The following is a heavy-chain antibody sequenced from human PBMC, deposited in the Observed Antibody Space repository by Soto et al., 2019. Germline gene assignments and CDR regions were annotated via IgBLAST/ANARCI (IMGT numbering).Heavy chain of an antibody. CDR2: IHHTGST. Sequence: PSETLSLTCSVSGRSISEINSYWGWIRQTPGEGLEWIGTIHHTGSTYYNPSLKSRVIISLDTSKNQISLKLSSVTAADTALYYCARPEGGYGSGYSWFDPWGQGTRVTVSS. CDR1: GRSISEINSY. CDR3: ARPEGGYGSGYSWFDP. J-gene: IGHJ5*02. D-gene: IGHD5-12*01. V-gene: IGHV4-39*01.